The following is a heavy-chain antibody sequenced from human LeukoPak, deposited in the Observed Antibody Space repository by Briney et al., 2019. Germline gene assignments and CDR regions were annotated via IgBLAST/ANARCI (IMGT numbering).Heavy chain of an antibody. Sequence: PGGSLRLSCVASELTFSLYWMSWIRQAPGKGLEWVANINEGGNARYYVDSVKGRFTISRDNAKNSLYLQMNSLRDEDTAVYYCARSLGIEYDYFDYWGQGTLVTVSS. D-gene: IGHD2-2*03. CDR3: ARSLGIEYDYFDY. CDR1: ELTFSLYW. J-gene: IGHJ4*02. CDR2: INEGGNAR. V-gene: IGHV3-7*01.